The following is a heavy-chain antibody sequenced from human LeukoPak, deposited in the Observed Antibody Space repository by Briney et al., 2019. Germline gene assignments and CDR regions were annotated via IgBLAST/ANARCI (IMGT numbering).Heavy chain of an antibody. J-gene: IGHJ3*02. Sequence: ASVKVSCKASGYTFSDYYVHWVRQAPGQGLEWMGWIDPNNGATNFAQRFQGRVTMTRETSINTAYMELGRLTSDDTAVYYCAREYYDSGRKYAFDTWGQGTMVTVSS. CDR2: IDPNNGAT. D-gene: IGHD3-22*01. V-gene: IGHV1-2*02. CDR3: AREYYDSGRKYAFDT. CDR1: GYTFSDYY.